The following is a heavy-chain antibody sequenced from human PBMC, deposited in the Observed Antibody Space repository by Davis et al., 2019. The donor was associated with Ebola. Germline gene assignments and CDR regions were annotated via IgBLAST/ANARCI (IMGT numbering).Heavy chain of an antibody. D-gene: IGHD3-3*01. V-gene: IGHV4-39*01. CDR2: IYYSGST. CDR1: GGSISSSSYY. Sequence: MPSETLSLTCTVSGGSISSSSYYWGWIRQPPGKGLEWIGSIYYSGSTYYNPSLKSRVTISVDTSKNQFSLKLSSVTAADTAVYYCARHTYYDFWSGYYTGIDYYGMDVWGQGTTVTVSS. CDR3: ARHTYYDFWSGYYTGIDYYGMDV. J-gene: IGHJ6*02.